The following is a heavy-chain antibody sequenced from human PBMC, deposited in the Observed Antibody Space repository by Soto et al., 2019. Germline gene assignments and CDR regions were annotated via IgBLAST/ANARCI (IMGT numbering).Heavy chain of an antibody. CDR1: CYTFTSYG. J-gene: IGHJ3*02. CDR2: ISAYNGNT. CDR3: ARGVESIAAPTTHDPFDI. D-gene: IGHD6-6*01. V-gene: IGHV1-18*04. Sequence: AAVKVSCKASCYTFTSYGISWVRQAPGQGXEWMGWISAYNGNTNYAQKLQGRVTMTTDTSTSTAYMELRSLRSDDTAVYYCARGVESIAAPTTHDPFDIWGQGTMVTVSS.